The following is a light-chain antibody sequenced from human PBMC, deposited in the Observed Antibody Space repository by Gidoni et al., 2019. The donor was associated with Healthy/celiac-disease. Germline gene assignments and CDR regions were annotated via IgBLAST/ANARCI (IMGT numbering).Light chain of an antibody. CDR3: QSADSSGTYVV. V-gene: IGLV3-25*02. CDR1: ALPKQY. CDR2: KDS. J-gene: IGLJ2*01. Sequence: SYELTQPPPVSASPGQTARITCSGDALPKQYAYWYQQKPGQAPVLVIYKDSERPSGTPERFSGSSSGTTVTLTISGVQAEDEADYYCQSADSSGTYVVFGGGTKLTVL.